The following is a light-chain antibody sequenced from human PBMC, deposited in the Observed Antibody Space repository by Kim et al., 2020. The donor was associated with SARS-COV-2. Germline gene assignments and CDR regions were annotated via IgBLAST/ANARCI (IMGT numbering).Light chain of an antibody. J-gene: IGKJ2*01. CDR3: PEYGRSPGYA. Sequence: DIVLTQSPGTLSLSPGERATLTRRASQSVSINYLACYQQKPRQAPTLLIYGASSRGTDIPDRFSGSGSGTDFTLTINRVEPEDIAVYHCPEYGRSPGYACGQGNNLEI. CDR1: QSVSINY. CDR2: GAS. V-gene: IGKV3-20*01.